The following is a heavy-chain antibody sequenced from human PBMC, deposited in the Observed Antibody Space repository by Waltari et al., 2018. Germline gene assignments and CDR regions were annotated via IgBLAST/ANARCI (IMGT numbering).Heavy chain of an antibody. D-gene: IGHD5-12*01. V-gene: IGHV4-39*01. CDR1: GGSITRTRPY. CDR2: ISYTGAT. CDR3: ATYIGASVGTAAFDV. Sequence: QLQLQESGPGLVKPSETLSLTCTVSGGSITRTRPYWGWIRQPPGQGLEWIGTISYTGATYSSPSLKSRVTISRDTSKNQLSLTLGSVTAADTALYYCATYIGASVGTAAFDVWGQGTMVTVSS. J-gene: IGHJ3*01.